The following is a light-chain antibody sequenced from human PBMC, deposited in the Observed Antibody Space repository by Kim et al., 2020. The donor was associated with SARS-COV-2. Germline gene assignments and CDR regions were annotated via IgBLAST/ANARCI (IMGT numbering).Light chain of an antibody. Sequence: GDKYAWWYQQKPGPSPVLVIYKDNKRPSGIPERFSGSNSGNTATLTISGTQAMDEADYYCQAWDSSTYVFGTGTKVTVL. J-gene: IGLJ1*01. CDR3: QAWDSSTYV. CDR1: GDKY. CDR2: KDN. V-gene: IGLV3-1*01.